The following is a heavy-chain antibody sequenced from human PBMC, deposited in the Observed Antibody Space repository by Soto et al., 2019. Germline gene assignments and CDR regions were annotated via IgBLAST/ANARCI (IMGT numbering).Heavy chain of an antibody. J-gene: IGHJ5*02. D-gene: IGHD6-13*01. CDR3: ARDPIAAAVAYNWFEP. Sequence: GSLRLSCAASGFTFSSYTMTWFRQAPGKGLVWVSRINSDGSSTSYADSVKGRFTISSDNAKNTLYLKMNSLRAEETAVYYCARDPIAAAVAYNWFEPWGQGTFVTLSS. V-gene: IGHV3-74*01. CDR1: GFTFSSYT. CDR2: INSDGSST.